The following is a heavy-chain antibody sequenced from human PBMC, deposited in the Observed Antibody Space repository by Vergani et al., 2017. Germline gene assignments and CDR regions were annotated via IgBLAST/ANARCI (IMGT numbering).Heavy chain of an antibody. CDR1: GGSISSGGYS. Sequence: QLQLQESGSGLVKPSQTLSLTCAVSGGSISSGGYSWSWIRQPPGKGLEWIGYIYHSGRTYYNPSLKSRVTISVDRSKNQFSLKLSSVTAADTAVYYCARAQPYCSSTSCYNYYYYYYMDVWGKGTTVTVSS. CDR2: IYHSGRT. CDR3: ARAQPYCSSTSCYNYYYYYYMDV. D-gene: IGHD2-2*01. V-gene: IGHV4-30-2*01. J-gene: IGHJ6*03.